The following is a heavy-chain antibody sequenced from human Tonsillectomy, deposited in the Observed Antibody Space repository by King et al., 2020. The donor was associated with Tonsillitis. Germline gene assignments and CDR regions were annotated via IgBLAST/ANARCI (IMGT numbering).Heavy chain of an antibody. CDR3: ARIGGLWFGELRTKSRGYFDY. J-gene: IGHJ4*02. CDR1: GGSFSGYY. D-gene: IGHD3-10*01. CDR2: INHSGST. V-gene: IGHV4-34*01. Sequence: VQLQQWGAGLLKPSETLSLTCAVYGGSFSGYYWSWIRQPPGKGLEWIGEINHSGSTNYNPSLKSRVTISLDTSKNQFSLKLSSVTAADTAVYYCARIGGLWFGELRTKSRGYFDYWGQGTLVTVSS.